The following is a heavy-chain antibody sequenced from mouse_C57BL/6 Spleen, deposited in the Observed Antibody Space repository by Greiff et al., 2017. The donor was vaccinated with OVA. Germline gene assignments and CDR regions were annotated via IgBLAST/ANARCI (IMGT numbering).Heavy chain of an antibody. V-gene: IGHV14-1*01. CDR2: IDPEDGDT. D-gene: IGHD1-1*01. Sequence: EVQLQQSGAELVRPGASVKLSCTASGFNIKDYYMHWVKQRPEQGLEWIGRIDPEDGDTKYAPKFQGKATMTADTSSNTAYLQLSSLTSEDTAVYYCTTGGSSFYWYCDVWGTGTTVTVSS. J-gene: IGHJ1*03. CDR3: TTGGSSFYWYCDV. CDR1: GFNIKDYY.